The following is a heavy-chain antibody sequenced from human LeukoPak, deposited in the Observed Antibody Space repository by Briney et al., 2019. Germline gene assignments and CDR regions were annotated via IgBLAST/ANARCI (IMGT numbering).Heavy chain of an antibody. CDR2: IAYDGSRA. J-gene: IGHJ4*02. V-gene: IGHV3-33*01. Sequence: GRSLRLSCAGSGFTFGGYGMHWFRQTPGKGLEWVAVIAYDGSRAFYADSVKGRFTISRDNSRNTMPVQMDDLRAEDTAVYYCTRYNNDHFDYWGQGTLVTVSS. D-gene: IGHD1-14*01. CDR1: GFTFGGYG. CDR3: TRYNNDHFDY.